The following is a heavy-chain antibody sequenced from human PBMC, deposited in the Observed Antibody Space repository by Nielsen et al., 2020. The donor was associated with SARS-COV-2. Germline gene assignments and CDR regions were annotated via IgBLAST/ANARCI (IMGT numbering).Heavy chain of an antibody. Sequence: GESLKISCAASGFTFSNDWMSWVRQAPGKGLEWVGRIKSKTDGGTTDYAAPVKGRFTISRYDSKNTLYLQMNSLKTDDTAVYYCTTDPRVTIFGVVIISWDYLGHGTLVTVSS. D-gene: IGHD3-3*01. CDR2: IKSKTDGGTT. J-gene: IGHJ4*01. V-gene: IGHV3-15*01. CDR3: TTDPRVTIFGVVIISWDY. CDR1: GFTFSNDW.